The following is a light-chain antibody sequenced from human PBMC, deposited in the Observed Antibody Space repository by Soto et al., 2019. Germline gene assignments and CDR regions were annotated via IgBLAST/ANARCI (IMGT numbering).Light chain of an antibody. Sequence: SVLTQPASVSGFPGQSITISCTRTSSDVGGYNYVSWYQQHPVKAPKLMIYDVTNRPSGVSDRFSGSKSGNTASLTISGLQAEDEADYYCSSYTSSSTPYVFGTGTKVTVL. CDR3: SSYTSSSTPYV. V-gene: IGLV2-14*01. J-gene: IGLJ1*01. CDR1: SSDVGGYNY. CDR2: DVT.